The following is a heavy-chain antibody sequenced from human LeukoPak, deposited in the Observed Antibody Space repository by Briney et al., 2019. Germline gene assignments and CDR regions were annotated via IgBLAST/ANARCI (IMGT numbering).Heavy chain of an antibody. CDR3: ARDLHLAGAFDI. CDR1: EGSISNSSYY. J-gene: IGHJ3*02. D-gene: IGHD3-10*01. V-gene: IGHV4-39*07. CDR2: IYYSGST. Sequence: SETLSLTCTVSEGSISNSSYYWGWIRQPPGKGLQWIGSIYYSGSTYYNPSLKSRVTISVDTSKNQFSLKLSSVTAADTAVYYCARDLHLAGAFDIWGQGTMVTVSS.